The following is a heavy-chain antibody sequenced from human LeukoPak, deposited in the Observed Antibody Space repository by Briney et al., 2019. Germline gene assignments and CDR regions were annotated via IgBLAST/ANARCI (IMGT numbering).Heavy chain of an antibody. V-gene: IGHV3-23*01. CDR1: GLSLNSYA. J-gene: IGHJ4*02. CDR3: AKPVTLGRINPFDY. CDR2: SSSSDDGK. Sequence: PGGSLRLSCTASGLSLNSYAMSWVRQVPGKGLEWVSASSSSDDGKWYAESVKGRFAISRDNSKNTLYLQMNSLRAEDTAIYYCAKPVTLGRINPFDYWGQGTLVTVSS. D-gene: IGHD7-27*01.